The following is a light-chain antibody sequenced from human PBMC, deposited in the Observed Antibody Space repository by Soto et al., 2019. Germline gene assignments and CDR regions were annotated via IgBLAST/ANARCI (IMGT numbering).Light chain of an antibody. V-gene: IGLV1-36*01. CDR2: TAG. Sequence: QSVLTQPPSVSEAPRQRVTISCSGSSSNIGNNAVSWYQQLPGKAPKLLIFTAGQRPSGVPGRFSGSKSGTSASLAISGLQSEDEGDYYCSAWDNSLNGYVFGPGTKLTVL. CDR3: SAWDNSLNGYV. CDR1: SSNIGNNA. J-gene: IGLJ1*01.